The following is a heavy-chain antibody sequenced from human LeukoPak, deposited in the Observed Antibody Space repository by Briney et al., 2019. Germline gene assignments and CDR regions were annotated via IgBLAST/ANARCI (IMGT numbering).Heavy chain of an antibody. CDR1: GFTFTSYS. J-gene: IGHJ3*02. D-gene: IGHD4-11*01. V-gene: IGHV3-23*01. Sequence: GGSLRLSCAASGFTFTSYSMSWVRQAPGKGLEWVSGTSDRGDYTYYADSVKGRFTISRDNSKNTLYLQMNSLRAEDTAVYYCAKDLLTVTTPWDENAFDIWGQGTMVTVSS. CDR3: AKDLLTVTTPWDENAFDI. CDR2: TSDRGDYT.